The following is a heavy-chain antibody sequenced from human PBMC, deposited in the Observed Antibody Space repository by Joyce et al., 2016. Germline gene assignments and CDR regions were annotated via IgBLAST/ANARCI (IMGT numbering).Heavy chain of an antibody. CDR1: GYTFTTYG. CDR3: ARDHLAARPQYYYGMDV. Sequence: QIQLVQSGAEVKKPGASVKVSCKAPGYTFTTYGVSWVRQAPGQGLEWMGWSHGYNAKTSYAQKFQGRVTFTTDTATSTAYMELRSLRSDDTAVYYCARDHLAARPQYYYGMDVWGQGTTVIVSS. CDR2: SHGYNAKT. V-gene: IGHV1-18*01. D-gene: IGHD6-6*01. J-gene: IGHJ6*02.